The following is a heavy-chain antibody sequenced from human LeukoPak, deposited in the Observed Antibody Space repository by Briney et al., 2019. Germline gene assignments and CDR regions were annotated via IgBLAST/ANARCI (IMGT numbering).Heavy chain of an antibody. Sequence: GGSLRLSCAASGFTFDDYAMHWVQQAPGKGLEWVSGISWNSGSIGYADSVKGRFTISRDNAKNSLYLQMNSLRAEDTALYYCAKATSSSRSVYYFDYWGQGTLVTVSS. D-gene: IGHD6-13*01. J-gene: IGHJ4*02. V-gene: IGHV3-9*01. CDR3: AKATSSSRSVYYFDY. CDR1: GFTFDDYA. CDR2: ISWNSGSI.